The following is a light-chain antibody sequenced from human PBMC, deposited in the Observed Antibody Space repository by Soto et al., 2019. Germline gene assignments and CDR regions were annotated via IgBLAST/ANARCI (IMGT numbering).Light chain of an antibody. J-gene: IGKJ1*01. CDR1: QSISTW. CDR3: QQYETDRT. Sequence: DIQMTQSPSTLSASVGDTVTITCRASQSISTWLAWYQQKPGKVPKLLIYGASSLESGVPSRFSGSGSGTEFTLTISSLQPDDFATYYCQQYETDRTFGKGTTVEIK. V-gene: IGKV1-5*01. CDR2: GAS.